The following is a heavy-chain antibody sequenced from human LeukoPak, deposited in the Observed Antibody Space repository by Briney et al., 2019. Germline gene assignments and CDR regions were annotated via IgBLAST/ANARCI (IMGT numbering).Heavy chain of an antibody. Sequence: ASVKVSCKASGYTFTSYDINWVRQATGQGLEWMGWMNPNSGNTGYAQKFQGRVTITRNTSINTAYMELSSLRSEDTAVYYCARGRYGDYGDAFDIWGQGTMVTVS. CDR2: MNPNSGNT. D-gene: IGHD4-17*01. CDR1: GYTFTSYD. J-gene: IGHJ3*02. V-gene: IGHV1-8*03. CDR3: ARGRYGDYGDAFDI.